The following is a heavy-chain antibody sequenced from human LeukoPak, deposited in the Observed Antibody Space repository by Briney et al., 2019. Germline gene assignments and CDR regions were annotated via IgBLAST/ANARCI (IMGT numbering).Heavy chain of an antibody. CDR2: INHSEIT. J-gene: IGHJ1*01. V-gene: IGHV4-34*01. CDR1: GGSFSGHY. D-gene: IGHD5-24*01. Sequence: PAETLSLTCAVYGGSFSGHYWTWIRQPPGKALEGIGEINHSEITNYNSSLKSRVTISVGSSKGQFSRGLTAVTAADTAVYFCAYSPNYQHHWRQGPLVTVSS. CDR3: AYSPNYQHH.